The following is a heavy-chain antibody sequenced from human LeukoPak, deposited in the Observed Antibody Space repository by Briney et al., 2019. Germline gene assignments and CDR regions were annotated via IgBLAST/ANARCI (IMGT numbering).Heavy chain of an antibody. Sequence: SETLSLTCTVSGGSISSSSYYWGWIRQPPGKGLEWIGEISYTGSTSSTPSLKSRVTISVDTSKNQFSLKLSSVAAEDTAVYYCARQRFTYGSGTYRNWFDPWGQGTLVTVSS. J-gene: IGHJ5*02. CDR1: GGSISSSSYY. D-gene: IGHD3-10*01. CDR2: ISYTGST. V-gene: IGHV4-39*01. CDR3: ARQRFTYGSGTYRNWFDP.